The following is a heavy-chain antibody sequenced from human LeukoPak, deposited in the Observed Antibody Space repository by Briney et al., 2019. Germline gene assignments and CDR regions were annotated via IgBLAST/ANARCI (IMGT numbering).Heavy chain of an antibody. CDR2: VSYSGST. D-gene: IGHD1-7*01. J-gene: IGHJ5*01. CDR3: ARLQGSGNYGWFDP. V-gene: IGHV4-59*08. CDR1: HDSISTFY. Sequence: SETLSLTCTVSHDSISTFYWRWIRQPPGKGLEWMGYVSYSGSTKYNPSLKSRITISSDTSKSQFSLKVNSVTAADTAVYYCARLQGSGNYGWFDPWGQGTLVIVSS.